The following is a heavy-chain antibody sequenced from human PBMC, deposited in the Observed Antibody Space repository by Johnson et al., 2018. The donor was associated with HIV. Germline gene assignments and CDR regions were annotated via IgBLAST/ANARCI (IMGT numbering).Heavy chain of an antibody. CDR2: INWNGGST. Sequence: VQLVESGGGVVRPGGSLRLSCAAAGFTFDDYGMSWVRQAPGKGLEWVSGINWNGGSTGYADSVKGRFTISRDNAKNSLYLQMNSLRAEDTAVYYCARDGLLQWETGAFDIWGQGTMVTVSS. CDR3: ARDGLLQWETGAFDI. CDR1: GFTFDDYG. D-gene: IGHD2-21*02. J-gene: IGHJ3*02. V-gene: IGHV3-20*04.